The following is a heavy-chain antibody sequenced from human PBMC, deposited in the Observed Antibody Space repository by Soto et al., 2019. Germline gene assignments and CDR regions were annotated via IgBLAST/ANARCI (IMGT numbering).Heavy chain of an antibody. CDR1: GCPFSDHT. V-gene: IGHV3-23*01. CDR2: ISASGDNT. J-gene: IGHJ4*02. CDR3: AKLTYSDLWSGSHDS. Sequence: GGSLRLSCTSSGCPFSDHTMSWFRQATGKGLDWVSIISASGDNTYYADSVKGRFTISRDNSKNTLYLQVNSLRAEDTAVYYCAKLTYSDLWSGSHDSWGQGTLVTVSS. D-gene: IGHD3-3*01.